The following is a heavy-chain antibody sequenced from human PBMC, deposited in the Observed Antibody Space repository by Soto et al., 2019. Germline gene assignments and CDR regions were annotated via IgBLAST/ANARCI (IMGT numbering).Heavy chain of an antibody. J-gene: IGHJ1*01. CDR3: ARDHMVGATAYGDFQH. D-gene: IGHD1-26*01. CDR1: GYTFTSYG. Sequence: QVQLVQSGAEVKKPGASVKVSCKASGYTFTSYGISWVRQAPGQGLEWMGWISAYNGNTNYAQKLQGRVTMTTDTXTXTAYMALRSLRSDDTAVYYCARDHMVGATAYGDFQHWGQGTLVTVSS. V-gene: IGHV1-18*01. CDR2: ISAYNGNT.